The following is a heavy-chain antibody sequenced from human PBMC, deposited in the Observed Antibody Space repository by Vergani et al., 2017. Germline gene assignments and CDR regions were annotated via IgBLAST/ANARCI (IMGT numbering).Heavy chain of an antibody. V-gene: IGHV4-34*01. J-gene: IGHJ6*03. CDR3: ARGRVVSPYYYYYMDV. Sequence: QVQLQQWGAGLLKPSETLSLTCAVYGGSFSGYYWSWIRQPPGKGLEWIGEINHSGSTNYNPSLKSRVTISVDTSKSQFSLKLSSVTAADTAVYYCARGRVVSPYYYYYMDVWGKGTTVTVSS. CDR2: INHSGST. D-gene: IGHD2-2*01. CDR1: GGSFSGYY.